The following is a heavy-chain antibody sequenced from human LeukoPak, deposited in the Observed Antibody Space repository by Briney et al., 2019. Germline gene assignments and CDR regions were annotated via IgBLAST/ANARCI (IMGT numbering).Heavy chain of an antibody. V-gene: IGHV3-13*01. J-gene: IGHJ4*02. Sequence: GGSLRLSCAASGFTFSSYDMPWVRQATGKGLEWVSAIGTVGDRYYSGSVKGRFTISRENAKNSLYLQMNSLRAGDTAVYYCVRDSGRGYFDYWGQGTLVTVSS. CDR1: GFTFSSYD. D-gene: IGHD1-26*01. CDR3: VRDSGRGYFDY. CDR2: IGTVGDR.